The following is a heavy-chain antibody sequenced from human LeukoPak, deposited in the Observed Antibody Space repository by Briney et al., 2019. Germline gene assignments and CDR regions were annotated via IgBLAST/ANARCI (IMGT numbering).Heavy chain of an antibody. V-gene: IGHV4-59*01. J-gene: IGHJ6*02. CDR3: ARSFGIWDYYGMDV. CDR1: GGSISSYY. D-gene: IGHD3-10*01. Sequence: SETLSLTCTVSGGSISSYYWSWIRQPPGKGLEWIGYIYYSGSTNYNPSLKSRVTISVDTSKHQSSLKLSSVTAADTALYYCARSFGIWDYYGMDVWGQGTTVTVSS. CDR2: IYYSGST.